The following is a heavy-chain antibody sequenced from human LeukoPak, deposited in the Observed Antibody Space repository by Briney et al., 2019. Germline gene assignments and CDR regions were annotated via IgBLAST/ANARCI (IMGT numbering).Heavy chain of an antibody. V-gene: IGHV3-33*01. CDR3: ARCRDSESYNLLRY. CDR2: IWSDGSNK. D-gene: IGHD1-26*01. J-gene: IGHJ4*02. CDR1: GFTFSSYG. Sequence: GGSLRLSCAASGFTFSSYGMHWVRQAPGKGLEWVAVIWSDGSNKYYVDSVKGRFTISRDNSKNTLYLQMNSLRAGDTAVYYCARCRDSESYNLLRYWGQGTLVTVSS.